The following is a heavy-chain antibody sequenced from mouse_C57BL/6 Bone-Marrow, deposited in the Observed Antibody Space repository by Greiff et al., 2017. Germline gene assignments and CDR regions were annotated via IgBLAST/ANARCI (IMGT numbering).Heavy chain of an antibody. V-gene: IGHV1-42*01. CDR2: INPSTGGT. J-gene: IGHJ2*01. D-gene: IGHD1-1*01. CDR1: GYSFTGYY. CDR3: ARGGVTTVVAHYFDY. Sequence: VHVKQSGPELVKPGASVKISCKASGYSFTGYYMNWVKQSPEKSLEWIGEINPSTGGTTYNQKFKAKATLTVDKSSSTAYMQLKSLTSEDSAVXYCARGGVTTVVAHYFDYWGQGTTLTVSS.